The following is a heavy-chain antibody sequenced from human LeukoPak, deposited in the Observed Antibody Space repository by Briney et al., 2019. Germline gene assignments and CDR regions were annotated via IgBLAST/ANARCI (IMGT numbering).Heavy chain of an antibody. J-gene: IGHJ3*02. D-gene: IGHD2/OR15-2a*01. V-gene: IGHV3-9*03. Sequence: GRSLRLSCAASGFTFGDYAMHWVRQAPGKGLEWVSAISWNSGSINYADSVKGRFTISRDNAKNSLYLQMNSLRTEDMALYYCAKVNIDAFDIWGQGTMVTVSS. CDR1: GFTFGDYA. CDR3: AKVNIDAFDI. CDR2: ISWNSGSI.